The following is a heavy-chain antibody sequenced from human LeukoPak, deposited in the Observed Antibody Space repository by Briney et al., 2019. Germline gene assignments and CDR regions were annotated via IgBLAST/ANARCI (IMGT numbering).Heavy chain of an antibody. D-gene: IGHD3-9*01. CDR2: IYYSGST. Sequence: PSETLSLTCTVSGGSISSSSYYWGWIRQPPGKGLEWIGSIYYSGSTYYNPSLKSRVTIPVDTSKNQFSLKLSSVTAADTAVYYCARHSEGYYDILTGYYASFDYWGQGTLVTVSS. CDR1: GGSISSSSYY. J-gene: IGHJ4*02. V-gene: IGHV4-39*01. CDR3: ARHSEGYYDILTGYYASFDY.